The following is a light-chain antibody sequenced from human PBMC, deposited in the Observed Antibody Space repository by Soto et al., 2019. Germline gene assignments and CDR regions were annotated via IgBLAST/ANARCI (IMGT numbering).Light chain of an antibody. CDR3: QQYGSSPLT. CDR1: QSVSSSY. Sequence: EIVLTQSPGTLSLSPGERATLSCRASQSVSSSYLAWYQQKPGQAPRLLIYGASSRATGIPDRFSGSGSGTDFTLTISRLEPGDFAVYYCQQYGSSPLTFGGGPKVDIK. CDR2: GAS. J-gene: IGKJ4*01. V-gene: IGKV3-20*01.